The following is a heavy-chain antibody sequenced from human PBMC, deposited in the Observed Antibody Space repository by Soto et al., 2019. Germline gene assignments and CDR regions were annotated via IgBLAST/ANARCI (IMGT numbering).Heavy chain of an antibody. CDR3: ARDRDDYGSGNYYNRIDF. V-gene: IGHV1-69*01. D-gene: IGHD3-10*01. Sequence: QVQLVQSGAEVKKPGSSVKVSCKASGGIFSTYAISWLRQAPGQGLEWMGGIIPLFGTPNYAQRFQGRVTITADESTGTAYMELSRLRSEDTAVSYCARDRDDYGSGNYYNRIDFWGQGTLVTVSS. CDR2: IIPLFGTP. J-gene: IGHJ4*02. CDR1: GGIFSTYA.